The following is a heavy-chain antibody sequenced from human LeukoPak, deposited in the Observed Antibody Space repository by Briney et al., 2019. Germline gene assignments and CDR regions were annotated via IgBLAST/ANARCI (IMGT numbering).Heavy chain of an antibody. Sequence: GGSLRLSCAASGFTFSRYAMSWVRQAPGKGLEWVSAISGSSGSTYYADSVKGRFTISRDNSKNTLYLQMNSLRAEDTAVYYCARDPYSSSWYFDYWGQGTLVTVSS. CDR3: ARDPYSSSWYFDY. CDR2: ISGSSGST. CDR1: GFTFSRYA. J-gene: IGHJ4*02. V-gene: IGHV3-23*01. D-gene: IGHD6-13*01.